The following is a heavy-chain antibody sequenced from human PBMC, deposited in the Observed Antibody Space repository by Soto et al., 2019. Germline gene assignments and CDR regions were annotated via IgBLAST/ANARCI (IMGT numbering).Heavy chain of an antibody. V-gene: IGHV1-18*01. D-gene: IGHD2-2*01. CDR2: ISAYNGNT. CDR3: ARVSVSRTSSAKFDP. J-gene: IGHJ5*02. Sequence: GASVKVSCKASGGTFSSYAISWVRQAPGQGLEWMGWISAYNGNTNYAQKLQGRVTMTTDTSTSTAYMELRSLRSDDTAVYYCARVSVSRTSSAKFDPWGQGTLVTVSS. CDR1: GGTFSSYA.